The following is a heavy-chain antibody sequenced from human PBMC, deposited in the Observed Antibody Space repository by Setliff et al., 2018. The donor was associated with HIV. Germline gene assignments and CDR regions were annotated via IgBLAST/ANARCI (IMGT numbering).Heavy chain of an antibody. V-gene: IGHV4-39*01. D-gene: IGHD3-3*01. Sequence: ASETLSLTCTVSGASISGSNYYWGWIRQPPGKGLEWIGNIYDSGSTYYNPSLKSRVTISVDTSKNQFSLNLNSVTAADTAVYYCARTWWDFDLWSGYLYYFDHWGQGTLVTVSS. J-gene: IGHJ5*02. CDR2: IYDSGST. CDR1: GASISGSNYY. CDR3: ARTWWDFDLWSGYLYYFDH.